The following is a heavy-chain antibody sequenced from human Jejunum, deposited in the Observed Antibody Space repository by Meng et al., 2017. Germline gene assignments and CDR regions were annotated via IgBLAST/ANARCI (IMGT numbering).Heavy chain of an antibody. Sequence: LWGSGGGLVRPCRCLRLSCAASGFSFSSYSMPWVRQAPGKGLEWVAVISSDGGVKWCADSVKGRFTISRDNSKSTLYLQMNSLRPEDTAVYHCAREPVFRGWLDPWGQGTLVTVSS. V-gene: IGHV3-30*04. J-gene: IGHJ5*02. D-gene: IGHD2/OR15-2a*01. CDR3: AREPVFRGWLDP. CDR2: ISSDGGVK. CDR1: GFSFSSYS.